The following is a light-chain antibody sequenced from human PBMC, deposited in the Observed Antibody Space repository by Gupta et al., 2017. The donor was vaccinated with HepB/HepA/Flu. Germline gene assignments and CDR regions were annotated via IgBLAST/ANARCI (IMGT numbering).Light chain of an antibody. CDR2: DVS. CDR3: SSYTGTRTLI. J-gene: IGLJ2*01. V-gene: IGLV2-14*03. Sequence: QSALTQPASVTGSPGQSITISCRGTDNDVGSYKFVSWYQKHSGKAPRLIIYDVSNRPAGVSSRFSGSKSVNTASLTISGLQPDDEADYYCSSYTGTRTLIFGGGTRVTVV. CDR1: DNDVGSYKF.